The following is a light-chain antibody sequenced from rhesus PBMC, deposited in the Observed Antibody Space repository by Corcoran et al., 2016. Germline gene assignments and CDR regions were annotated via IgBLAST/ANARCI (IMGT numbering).Light chain of an antibody. CDR3: EQYSNWPHLT. CDR2: DAS. V-gene: IGKV3-17*01. J-gene: IGKJ4*01. Sequence: EIVLTQSPATLSLSPGERATLSCRASQRVSSSLAWYQPKPGQAPRLLIYDASSRATGIPDRFSGSGAGTDFTLTISSLEPEDVGVYCCEQYSNWPHLTFGGGTKVELK. CDR1: QRVSSS.